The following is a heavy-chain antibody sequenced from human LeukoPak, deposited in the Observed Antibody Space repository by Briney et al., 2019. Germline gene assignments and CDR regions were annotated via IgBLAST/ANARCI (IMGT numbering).Heavy chain of an antibody. D-gene: IGHD3-22*01. J-gene: IGHJ4*02. CDR1: GYTFTGYY. V-gene: IGHV1-2*06. CDR2: INPNSGGT. Sequence: ASVKVSCKASGYTFTGYYMHWVRQAPGQGLEWMGRINPNSGGTNYAQKFQGRVTMTRDTSISTAYMELSRVRSDDTAVYYCARGYYDSGGNYYPEAGFDYWGQGTLVTVSS. CDR3: ARGYYDSGGNYYPEAGFDY.